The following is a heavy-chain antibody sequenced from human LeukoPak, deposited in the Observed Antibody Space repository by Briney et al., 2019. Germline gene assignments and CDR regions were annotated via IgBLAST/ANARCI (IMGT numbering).Heavy chain of an antibody. CDR2: ISGSGGST. V-gene: IGHV3-23*01. CDR1: GFTFSSYA. D-gene: IGHD2-21*02. Sequence: GGSLRLSCAASGFTFSSYAMSWARQAPGKGLEWVSAISGSGGSTYYADSVKGRLTISRDNSKNTLYLQMNSLRAEDTAVYYCAKMTSEAFDIWGQGTMVTVSS. CDR3: AKMTSEAFDI. J-gene: IGHJ3*02.